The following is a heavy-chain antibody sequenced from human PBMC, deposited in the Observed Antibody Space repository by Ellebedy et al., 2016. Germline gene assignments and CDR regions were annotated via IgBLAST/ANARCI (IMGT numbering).Heavy chain of an antibody. Sequence: ASVKVSCKASGYTFINYDYNWVRQAPGQGLEWMGIINPSGGSTSYAQKFQGRVTMTRDTSTSTVYMELSSLRSEDTAVYYCARARFLEWQEYYYGMDVWGQGTTVTVSS. CDR3: ARARFLEWQEYYYGMDV. D-gene: IGHD3-3*01. CDR1: GYTFINYD. CDR2: INPSGGST. J-gene: IGHJ6*02. V-gene: IGHV1-46*01.